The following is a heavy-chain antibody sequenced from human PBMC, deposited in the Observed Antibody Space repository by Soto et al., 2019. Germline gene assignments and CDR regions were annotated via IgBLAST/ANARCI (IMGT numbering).Heavy chain of an antibody. CDR2: INPSGGST. CDR3: ARDYGIAVFPSYYYYYGMDV. V-gene: IGHV1-46*01. D-gene: IGHD6-19*01. J-gene: IGHJ6*02. Sequence: SVKVSCEASGYTFTSYYMHWVRQAPVQGLEWMGIINPSGGSTSYAQKFQGRVTMTRDTSTSTVYMELSSLRSEDTAVYYCARDYGIAVFPSYYYYYGMDVWGQGTTVTVSS. CDR1: GYTFTSYY.